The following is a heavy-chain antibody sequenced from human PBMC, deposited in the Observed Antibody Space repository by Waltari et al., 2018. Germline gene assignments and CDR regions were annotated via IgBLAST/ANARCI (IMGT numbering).Heavy chain of an antibody. CDR3: ARDQATMVRGVIIGWFDP. CDR1: GGSISSSNW. V-gene: IGHV4-4*02. CDR2: IYHSGNT. Sequence: QVQLQESGPGLVKPSGTLSLTCAVSGGSISSSNWWSWVRQPPGKGLEWIGEIYHSGNTNYNPSLKSRVTISVDKSKNQFSLKLSSVTAADTAVYYCARDQATMVRGVIIGWFDPWGQGTLVTVSS. D-gene: IGHD3-10*01. J-gene: IGHJ5*02.